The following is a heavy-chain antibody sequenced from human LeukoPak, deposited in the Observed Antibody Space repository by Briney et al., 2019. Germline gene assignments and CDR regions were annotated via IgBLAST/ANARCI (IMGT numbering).Heavy chain of an antibody. D-gene: IGHD3-3*01. CDR3: ARDPSYYDPWANYYYYYYYMDV. V-gene: IGHV1-2*02. CDR1: GYTFTGYY. CDR2: INPNSGGT. J-gene: IGHJ6*03. Sequence: GASVKVSCKASGYTFTGYYMHWVRQAPGQGLEWMGWINPNSGGTNYAQKFQGRVTMTRDTSISTAYMELSRLRSDDTAVYYCARDPSYYDPWANYYYYYYYMDVWGKGTTVTVSS.